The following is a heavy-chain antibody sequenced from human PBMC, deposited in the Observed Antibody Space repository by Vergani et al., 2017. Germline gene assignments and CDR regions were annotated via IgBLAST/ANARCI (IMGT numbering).Heavy chain of an antibody. J-gene: IGHJ4*02. CDR1: GFTFSSYA. CDR3: ARAPGWSSSVVFDY. Sequence: EVQLLESGGGLVQPGGSLRLSCAASGFTFSSYAMSWVRQAPGKGLEWVSTISGSGSTYYADSVKGRFTISRDTSKNTLYLQMNSLRAGDTAVYYCARAPGWSSSVVFDYWGQGTLVTVSS. CDR2: ISGSGST. D-gene: IGHD6-13*01. V-gene: IGHV3-23*01.